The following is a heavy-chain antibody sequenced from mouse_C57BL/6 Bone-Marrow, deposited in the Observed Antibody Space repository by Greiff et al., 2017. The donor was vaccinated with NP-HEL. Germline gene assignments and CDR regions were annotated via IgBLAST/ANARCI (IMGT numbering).Heavy chain of an antibody. D-gene: IGHD2-4*01. CDR2: IDPSDSET. CDR1: GYTFTSYW. Sequence: QVQLQQPGAELVRPGPSVKLSCKASGYTFTSYWMHWVKQRPIQGLEWIGNIDPSDSETHYNQKFKDKATLTVDKSSSTAYMQLSSLTSEDSAVYYCARSGRGLRYFDYWGQGTTLTVSS. CDR3: ARSGRGLRYFDY. J-gene: IGHJ2*01. V-gene: IGHV1-52*01.